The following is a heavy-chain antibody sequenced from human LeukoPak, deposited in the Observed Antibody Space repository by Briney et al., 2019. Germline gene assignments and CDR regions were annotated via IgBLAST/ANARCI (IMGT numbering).Heavy chain of an antibody. CDR1: GFTFSSYA. CDR2: IKLDGSEK. V-gene: IGHV3-7*03. CDR3: ARDQYDTWSRRGNFDS. Sequence: GSLRLSCAASGFTFSSYAMHWVRQAPGKGLEWVANIKLDGSEKNYVDSVKGRFTISRDNTKNSLYLQMNSLRVEDTAVFYCARDQYDTWSRRGNFDSWGQGTLVIVSS. D-gene: IGHD3-3*01. J-gene: IGHJ4*02.